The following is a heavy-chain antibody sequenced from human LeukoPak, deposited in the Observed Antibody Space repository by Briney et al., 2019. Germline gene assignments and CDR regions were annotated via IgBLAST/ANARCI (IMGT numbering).Heavy chain of an antibody. J-gene: IGHJ6*02. Sequence: ASVKVSCKASGYIFTDYYVHWIRQAPRQGLGWMGWIDPNSGGTHHAPNFQGRATMTRDTSSSTVYMDLSRLRSADAAIYYCARSRMPFYYYGMHVWGLGTSVTVSS. CDR1: GYIFTDYY. CDR3: ARSRMPFYYYGMHV. CDR2: IDPNSGGT. D-gene: IGHD2-2*01. V-gene: IGHV1-2*02.